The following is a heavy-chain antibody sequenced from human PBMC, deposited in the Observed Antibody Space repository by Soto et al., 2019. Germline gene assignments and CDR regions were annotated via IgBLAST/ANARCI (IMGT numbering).Heavy chain of an antibody. D-gene: IGHD2-15*01. V-gene: IGHV3-30-3*01. CDR2: IAHDGSNA. CDR1: GFTYRNHA. CDR3: ARGDREDILVVVGARPGEYGTDI. Sequence: QVQLVESGGGVVQPGGSLRLSCAASGFTYRNHAMHWVRQAPGKGLECLAVIAHDGSNAFYRDSVKGRFTVSRDNSKNTLYLYMNSLRSEDTGVYYCARGDREDILVVVGARPGEYGTDICGQGTTVIVSS. J-gene: IGHJ6*02.